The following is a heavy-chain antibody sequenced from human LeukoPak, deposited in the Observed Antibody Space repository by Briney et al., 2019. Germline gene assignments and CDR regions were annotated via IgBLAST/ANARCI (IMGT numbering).Heavy chain of an antibody. CDR2: MNPNSGNT. D-gene: IGHD3-22*01. V-gene: IGHV1-8*03. Sequence: ASVKVSCKVSGYTLTELSMHRVRQATGQGLEWMGWMNPNSGNTGYAQKFQGRVTITRNTSISTAYTELSSLRSEDTAVYYCARGTGSSGYYGDAFDIWGQGTMVTVSS. CDR3: ARGTGSSGYYGDAFDI. CDR1: GYTLTELS. J-gene: IGHJ3*02.